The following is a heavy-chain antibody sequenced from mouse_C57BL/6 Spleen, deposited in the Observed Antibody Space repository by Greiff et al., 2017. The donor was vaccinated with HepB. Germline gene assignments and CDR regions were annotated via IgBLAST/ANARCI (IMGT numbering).Heavy chain of an antibody. D-gene: IGHD1-1*01. CDR3: ARDTTVCFDY. J-gene: IGHJ2*01. CDR2: ISDGGSYT. Sequence: EVMLVESGGGLVKPGGSLKLSCAASGFTFSSYAMSWVRQTPEKRLEWVATISDGGSYTYYPDNVKGRFTISRDNAKNNLYLQMSHLKSEDTAMYYCARDTTVCFDYWGQGTTLTVSS. CDR1: GFTFSSYA. V-gene: IGHV5-4*01.